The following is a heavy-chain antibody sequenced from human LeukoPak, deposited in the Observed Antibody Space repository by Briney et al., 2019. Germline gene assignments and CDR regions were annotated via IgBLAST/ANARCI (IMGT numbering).Heavy chain of an antibody. J-gene: IGHJ4*02. V-gene: IGHV3-15*01. CDR2: IKSKTDGGTT. CDR1: GFSFSDAW. D-gene: IGHD6-19*01. CDR3: TTDPYLHIAVAGTGDY. Sequence: GGSLRLSCAASGFSFSDAWMSWVRQAPGKGLEWVGRIKSKTDGGTTDYAAPVKGRFTISRDDSKNTLYLQMNSLKTEDTAVYYCTTDPYLHIAVAGTGDYWGQGTLVTVSS.